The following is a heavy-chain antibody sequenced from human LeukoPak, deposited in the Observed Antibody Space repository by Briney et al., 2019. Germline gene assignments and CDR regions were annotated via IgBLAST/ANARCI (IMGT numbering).Heavy chain of an antibody. J-gene: IGHJ4*02. CDR1: GFTFSSYA. CDR2: ISGSGIT. CDR3: AKVNKYSSSWFDY. Sequence: PGGSLRLSCAVSGFTFSSYAMSWARQAPGKGLEWVSAISGSGITYYADSVKGRFTISRDNSKNTLYLQMNSLRAEDTAVYYCAKVNKYSSSWFDYWGQGTLVTVSS. D-gene: IGHD6-13*01. V-gene: IGHV3-23*01.